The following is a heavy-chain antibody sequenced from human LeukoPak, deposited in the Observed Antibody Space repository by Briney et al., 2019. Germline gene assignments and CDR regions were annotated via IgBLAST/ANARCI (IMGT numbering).Heavy chain of an antibody. CDR3: GGGDKYYFDY. Sequence: SETLSLTCAVSGGSISSSSWWSWVRQPPGKGLEWIGEIYHSGSTNYNPSLKSRVTISIDKSKNQFSLKMTSVTAADTAVYYCGGGDKYYFDYWGQGTLVTVSS. CDR1: GGSISSSSW. D-gene: IGHD3-16*01. V-gene: IGHV4-4*02. J-gene: IGHJ4*02. CDR2: IYHSGST.